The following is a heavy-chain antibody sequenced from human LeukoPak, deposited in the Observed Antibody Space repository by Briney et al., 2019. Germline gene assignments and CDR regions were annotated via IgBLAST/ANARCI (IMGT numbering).Heavy chain of an antibody. CDR1: GGSINSGH. CDR3: ASGHYPFEY. Sequence: SETLSLTCSVSGGSINSGHWSSIRQPPGKGLEWIGLLYPSGSTNYNPSLKSRVTISVDTSRTQFSLKLSSVTAAVTAVYYCASGHYPFEYWGQGTLVTVSS. D-gene: IGHD1-26*01. J-gene: IGHJ4*02. CDR2: LYPSGST. V-gene: IGHV4-59*01.